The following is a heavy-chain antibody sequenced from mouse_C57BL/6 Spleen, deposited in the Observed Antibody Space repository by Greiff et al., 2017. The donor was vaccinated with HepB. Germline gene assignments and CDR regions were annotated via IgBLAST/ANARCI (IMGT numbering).Heavy chain of an antibody. D-gene: IGHD1-1*01. CDR1: GYTFTDYY. CDR2: INPNNGGT. V-gene: IGHV1-26*01. CDR3: ARGGLLRSYFDY. Sequence: EVQLQQSGPELVKPGASVKISCKASGYTFTDYYMNWVKQSHGKSLEWIGDINPNNGGTSYNQKFKGKATLTVDKSSSTAYMELRSLTSEDSAVYYCARGGLLRSYFDYWGQGTTLTVSS. J-gene: IGHJ2*01.